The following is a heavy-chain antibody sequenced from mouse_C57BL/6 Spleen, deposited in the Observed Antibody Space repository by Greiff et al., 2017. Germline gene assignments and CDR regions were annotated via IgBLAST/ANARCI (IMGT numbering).Heavy chain of an antibody. CDR2: ISPGSGNT. CDR3: ATEDVYYGSITAWFAY. V-gene: IGHV1-76*01. D-gene: IGHD1-1*01. CDR1: GYTFTDYY. J-gene: IGHJ3*01. Sequence: QVHVKQSGAELVRPGASVKLSCKASGYTFTDYYINWVKQRPGQGLEWIARISPGSGNTYYNEKFKGKATLTAEKSSSTAYMQLSSLTSEDSAVYFCATEDVYYGSITAWFAYWGQGTLVTVSA.